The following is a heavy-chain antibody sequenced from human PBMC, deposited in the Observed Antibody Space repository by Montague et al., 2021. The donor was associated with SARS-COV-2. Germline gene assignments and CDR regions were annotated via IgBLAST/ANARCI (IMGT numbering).Heavy chain of an antibody. CDR1: GFTVSSNY. CDR2: IYSGGST. V-gene: IGHV3-66*01. Sequence: SLRLSCAASGFTVSSNYMSWVRQAPGKGLEWVSVIYSGGSTYYADSVKGRFTISRDNSKNTLYLQMNSLRAEDTAAYYCARGNRIAVAGTDFDYWGQGTLVTVSS. J-gene: IGHJ4*02. D-gene: IGHD6-19*01. CDR3: ARGNRIAVAGTDFDY.